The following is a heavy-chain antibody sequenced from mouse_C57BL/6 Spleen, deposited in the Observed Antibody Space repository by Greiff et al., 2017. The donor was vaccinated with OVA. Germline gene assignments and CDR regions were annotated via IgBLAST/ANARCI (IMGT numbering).Heavy chain of an antibody. CDR2: ISGGGGNT. J-gene: IGHJ1*03. V-gene: IGHV5-9*04. D-gene: IGHD1-1*01. CDR3: ARRYYGSSYWYFDV. CDR1: GFTFSSYT. Sequence: EVKLVESGGGLVKPGGSLKLSCAASGFTFSSYTMSWVRQTPEKRLEWVATISGGGGNTYYPDSVKGRFTISRDNAKNTLYLQLSSLRSEDTAVYYCARRYYGSSYWYFDVWGTGTTVTVSS.